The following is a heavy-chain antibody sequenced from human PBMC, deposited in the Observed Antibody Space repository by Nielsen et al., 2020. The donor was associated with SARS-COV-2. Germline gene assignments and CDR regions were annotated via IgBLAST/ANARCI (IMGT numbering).Heavy chain of an antibody. J-gene: IGHJ6*02. D-gene: IGHD6-13*01. V-gene: IGHV4-59*08. CDR2: IYYSGST. CDR1: GGSISSYY. Sequence: SETLSLTCTASGGSISSYYWSWIRQPPGKGLEWIGYIYYSGSTNYNPSLKSRVTISVDTSKNQFSLKLSSVTAADTAVYYCARHYSSSWYPDYYYYGMDVWGQGTTVTVSS. CDR3: ARHYSSSWYPDYYYYGMDV.